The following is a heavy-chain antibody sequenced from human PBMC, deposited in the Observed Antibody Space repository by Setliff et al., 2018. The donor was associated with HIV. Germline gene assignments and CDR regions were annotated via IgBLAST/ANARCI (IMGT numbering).Heavy chain of an antibody. CDR2: IHTSGTT. V-gene: IGHV4-4*08. J-gene: IGHJ5*02. CDR1: GDSSSNDY. D-gene: IGHD3-16*01. Sequence: SETLSLTCTVSGDSSSNDYWTWVRQPPGKGLEWIGNIHTSGTTKYNPSLNSRVTISVDMSKSQFSLRLSSVTAADTAMYYCARKGNVGGWFDPWGQGTLVTVSS. CDR3: ARKGNVGGWFDP.